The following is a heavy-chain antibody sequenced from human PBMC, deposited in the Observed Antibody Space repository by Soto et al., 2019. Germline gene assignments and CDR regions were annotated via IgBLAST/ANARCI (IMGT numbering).Heavy chain of an antibody. V-gene: IGHV3-48*02. CDR3: ARGRDTGHLFDY. D-gene: IGHD2-8*02. J-gene: IGHJ4*02. CDR1: GFTFSTYS. Sequence: EVQLVASGGGLVQPGGSLRLSCAASGFTFSTYSMNWVRQSPGKGLEWVSYIRGSTIYYADSVRGRFTISRDNAKNSLYLQMSSLRDEDTSVYYCARGRDTGHLFDYWGQGTQVTVSS. CDR2: IRGSTI.